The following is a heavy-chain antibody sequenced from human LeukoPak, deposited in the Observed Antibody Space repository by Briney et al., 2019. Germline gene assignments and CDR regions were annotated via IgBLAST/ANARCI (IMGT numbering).Heavy chain of an antibody. CDR3: ATMLGYMDV. Sequence: GGSLRLSCAASGFTFSSYAMSWVRQAPGKGLEWVSAISGSGGSTYYADSVKGRFTISRDNSKNTLYLQMNSLKTEDTAVYYCATMLGYMDVWGKGTTVTVSS. CDR2: ISGSGGST. V-gene: IGHV3-23*01. D-gene: IGHD3-10*02. J-gene: IGHJ6*03. CDR1: GFTFSSYA.